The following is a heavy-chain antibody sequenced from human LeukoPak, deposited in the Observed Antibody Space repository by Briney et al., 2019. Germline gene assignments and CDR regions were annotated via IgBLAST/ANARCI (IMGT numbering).Heavy chain of an antibody. CDR3: ARGETYSSSWYGIDY. Sequence: GRSLRLSCAASGFTFSSYAMHWVRQAPGKGLEWVAVISYDGSNKYYADSVKGRFTISRDNSKNTLYLQMNSLRAEDTAVYYCARGETYSSSWYGIDYWGQGTLVTVSS. CDR1: GFTFSSYA. J-gene: IGHJ4*02. D-gene: IGHD6-13*01. V-gene: IGHV3-30-3*01. CDR2: ISYDGSNK.